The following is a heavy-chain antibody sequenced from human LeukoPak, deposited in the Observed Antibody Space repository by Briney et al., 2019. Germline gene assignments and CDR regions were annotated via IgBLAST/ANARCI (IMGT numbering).Heavy chain of an antibody. CDR3: ASTQSPSMVRGVSITYSYYYYGMDV. J-gene: IGHJ6*02. V-gene: IGHV3-74*01. Sequence: PGEALRLSCAASGFTFSSYSMNWVRQAPGKGLVWVSRINSDGSSNSYADSVKGRFTISRDNAKNTLYLQMNRLRAEETAVYYCASTQSPSMVRGVSITYSYYYYGMDVWGQGTTVTVSS. CDR2: INSDGSSN. D-gene: IGHD3-10*01. CDR1: GFTFSSYS.